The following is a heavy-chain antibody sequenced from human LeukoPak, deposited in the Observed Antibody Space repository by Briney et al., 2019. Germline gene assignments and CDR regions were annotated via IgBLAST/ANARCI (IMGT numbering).Heavy chain of an antibody. V-gene: IGHV4-4*07. CDR2: IYTSGST. J-gene: IGHJ3*02. CDR3: ARDPYYYDSSGYVSHAFDI. Sequence: PSETLSLTCTVSGGSISSYYWSWIRQPAGKGLEWIGRIYTSGSTNYNPSLKSRVTISVDTSKNQFSLKLSSVTAADTAVYYCARDPYYYDSSGYVSHAFDIWGQGTMVTVSS. D-gene: IGHD3-22*01. CDR1: GGSISSYY.